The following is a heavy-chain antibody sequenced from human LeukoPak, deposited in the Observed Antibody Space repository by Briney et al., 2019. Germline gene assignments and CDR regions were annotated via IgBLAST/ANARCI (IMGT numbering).Heavy chain of an antibody. CDR3: AREAPELTVATGY. Sequence: GGSLRLSCAASGFTFSSYSMNWVRQAPGRGLEWVSSISSSSSYIYYADSVKGRFTISRDNAKNSLYLQMNSLRAEDTAVYYCAREAPELTVATGYWGQGTLVTVSS. CDR2: ISSSSSYI. CDR1: GFTFSSYS. D-gene: IGHD4-17*01. J-gene: IGHJ4*02. V-gene: IGHV3-21*01.